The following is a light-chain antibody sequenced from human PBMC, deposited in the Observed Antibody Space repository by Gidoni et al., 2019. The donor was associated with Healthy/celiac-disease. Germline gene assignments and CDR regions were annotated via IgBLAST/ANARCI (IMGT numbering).Light chain of an antibody. CDR2: YAF. J-gene: IGKJ4*01. CDR1: QDIGSH. V-gene: IGKV1-9*01. Sequence: DIQLTQSPSFLSASVGDRVTITCRASQDIGSHIAWYQQKPGKAPKLLISYAFILQSGVPTRFSGSGSGTEFSLTISSLQPGDFATYYCQQANSHLALTFXGXTKVDI. CDR3: QQANSHLALT.